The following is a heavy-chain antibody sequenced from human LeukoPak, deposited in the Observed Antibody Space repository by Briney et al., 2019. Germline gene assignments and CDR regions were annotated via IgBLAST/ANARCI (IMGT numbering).Heavy chain of an antibody. CDR1: GFTFNTYG. J-gene: IGHJ4*02. CDR2: ISGTSSAM. D-gene: IGHD3-10*01. V-gene: IGHV3-48*01. CDR3: APGSGLDY. Sequence: GGSLRLSCAASGFTFNTYGMNWVRQAPGKGLEWVSYISGTSSAMYYADSVKGRFTISSDNGKTSLYLQMNSLRAEDTAVYYCAPGSGLDYWGQGTLVTVSS.